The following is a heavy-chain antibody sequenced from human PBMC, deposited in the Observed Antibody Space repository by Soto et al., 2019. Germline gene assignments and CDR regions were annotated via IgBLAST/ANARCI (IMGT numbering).Heavy chain of an antibody. CDR2: IYYSGST. CDR3: ARAFGTPMVSYYYSMDV. CDR1: GGSISGYY. D-gene: IGHD5-18*01. J-gene: IGHJ6*02. Sequence: PSETLSLTCTVSGGSISGYYWSWIRQPPGKGLEWIGCIYYSGSTNYNPSLKSRVTISLDTSKNQFSLKLTSVTAADTAVYYCARAFGTPMVSYYYSMDVWGQGTTVTVSS. V-gene: IGHV4-59*01.